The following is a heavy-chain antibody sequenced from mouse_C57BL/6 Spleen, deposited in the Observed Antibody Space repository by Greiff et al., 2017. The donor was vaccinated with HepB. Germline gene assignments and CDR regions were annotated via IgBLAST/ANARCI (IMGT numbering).Heavy chain of an antibody. V-gene: IGHV1-18*01. D-gene: IGHD1-1*01. CDR2: INPNNGGT. CDR3: ARGDDYYGSSYYLDY. CDR1: GYTFTDYN. Sequence: EVQLQQSGPELVKPGASVKIPCKASGYTFTDYNMDWVKQSHGKSLEWIGDINPNNGGTIYNQKFKGKATLTVDKSSSTAYMGLRSLTSEDTAVYYCARGDDYYGSSYYLDYWGQGTTLTVAS. J-gene: IGHJ2*01.